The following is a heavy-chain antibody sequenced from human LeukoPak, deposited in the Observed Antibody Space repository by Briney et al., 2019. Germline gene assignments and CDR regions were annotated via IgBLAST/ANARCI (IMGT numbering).Heavy chain of an antibody. D-gene: IGHD1-7*01. Sequence: GGSLRLSCAASGFTFSGYAMSWVRQAPGKGLEWVSAISGSGGSTYYADSVKGRLTISRDNSKNTLYLQMNSLRAEDTAVYYCAAKGSGTPPYWGQGTLVTVSS. J-gene: IGHJ4*02. CDR2: ISGSGGST. V-gene: IGHV3-23*01. CDR3: AAKGSGTPPY. CDR1: GFTFSGYA.